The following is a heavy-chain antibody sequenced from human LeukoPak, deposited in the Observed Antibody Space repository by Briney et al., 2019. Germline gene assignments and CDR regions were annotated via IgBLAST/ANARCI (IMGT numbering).Heavy chain of an antibody. V-gene: IGHV4-34*01. J-gene: IGHJ5*02. CDR3: ARGDHSGSYP. CDR1: GFAFDTYS. Sequence: GSLRLSCAASGFAFDTYSMTWVRQAPGKGLEWIGEINHSGSTNYNPSLKSRVTISVDTSKNQFSLKLSSVTAADTAVYYCARGDHSGSYPWGQGTLVTVSS. CDR2: INHSGST. D-gene: IGHD1-26*01.